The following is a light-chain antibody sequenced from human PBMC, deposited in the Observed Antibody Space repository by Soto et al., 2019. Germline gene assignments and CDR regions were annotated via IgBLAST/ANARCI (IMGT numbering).Light chain of an antibody. CDR3: LLSYSGARV. CDR2: DTS. J-gene: IGLJ3*02. CDR1: SGAVTSGHF. Sequence: QAVVTQEPSLTVSPVGTVTLTCGSSSGAVTSGHFPYWFQQRPGQAPRTLSYDTSNKHSCTPARFSGSLLGGKAALTLSGAQPEDEADYYCLLSYSGARVFGGGTQLTVL. V-gene: IGLV7-46*01.